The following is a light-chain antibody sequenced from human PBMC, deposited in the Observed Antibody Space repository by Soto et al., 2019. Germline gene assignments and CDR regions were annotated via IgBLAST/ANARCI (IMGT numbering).Light chain of an antibody. CDR1: QSISNW. Sequence: DIQLTQSPSTLPASVGDRVTITCRASQSISNWLAWYQQKPGTAPKVLIYHASNLHSGVPSRFSGSGSGTEFTLTINRLEPDDFSTYYCQKYNRYSFGQGTKVEIK. J-gene: IGKJ1*01. CDR3: QKYNRYS. V-gene: IGKV1-5*01. CDR2: HAS.